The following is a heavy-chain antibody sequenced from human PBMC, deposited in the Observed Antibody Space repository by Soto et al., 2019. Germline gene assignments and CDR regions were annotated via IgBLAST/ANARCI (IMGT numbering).Heavy chain of an antibody. D-gene: IGHD3-10*01. CDR1: GGSFSGYY. Sequence: SETLCLTCAVYGGSFSGYYWSWIRQPPGKGLEWIGEINHSGSTNYNPSLKSRVTISVDTSKNQFSLKLSSVTAADTAVYYCARGTITMVRGVIIPGFYWFDPRGQGTPVTV. J-gene: IGHJ5*02. CDR3: ARGTITMVRGVIIPGFYWFDP. V-gene: IGHV4-34*01. CDR2: INHSGST.